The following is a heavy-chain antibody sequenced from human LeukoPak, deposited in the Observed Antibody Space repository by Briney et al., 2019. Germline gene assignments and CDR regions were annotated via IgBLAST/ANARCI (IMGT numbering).Heavy chain of an antibody. D-gene: IGHD3-10*01. J-gene: IGHJ4*02. V-gene: IGHV3-74*01. Sequence: PGGSLRLSCAASGFTFSDYWMHWVRQAPGKELVWVSRIRGDGNDMNYADYVKGRITISRDNAKNMVYLQINSLRADDSAVYYCTRDRVLGSGSSDYWGQGTLVTVST. CDR3: TRDRVLGSGSSDY. CDR1: GFTFSDYW. CDR2: IRGDGNDM.